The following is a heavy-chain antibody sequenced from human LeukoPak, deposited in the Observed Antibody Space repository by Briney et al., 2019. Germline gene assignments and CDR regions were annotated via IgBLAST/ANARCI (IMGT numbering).Heavy chain of an antibody. D-gene: IGHD2-15*01. CDR2: INHSGST. V-gene: IGHV4-34*01. CDR1: GGPFSGYY. CDR3: ARGRKRVVAAHKILDY. Sequence: SETLSLTCAVYGGPFSGYYWSWIRQPPGKGLEWIGEINHSGSTNYNPSLKSRVTISVDTSKNQFSLKLSSVTAADTAVYYCARGRKRVVAAHKILDYWGQGTLVTVSS. J-gene: IGHJ4*02.